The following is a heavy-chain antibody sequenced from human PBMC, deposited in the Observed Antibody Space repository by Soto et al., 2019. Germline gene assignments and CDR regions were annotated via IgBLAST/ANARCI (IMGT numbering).Heavy chain of an antibody. CDR2: ISYDGSNK. V-gene: IGHV3-30-3*01. CDR1: GFTFSSYA. Sequence: GGSLRLACAASGFTFSSYAMHWVRQAPGKGLEWVAVISYDGSNKYYADSVKGRFTISRDNSKNTLYLQMNSLRAEDTAVFYCARELKSYFYYGLDVWGQGTTVTVSS. D-gene: IGHD2-8*01. CDR3: ARELKSYFYYGLDV. J-gene: IGHJ6*02.